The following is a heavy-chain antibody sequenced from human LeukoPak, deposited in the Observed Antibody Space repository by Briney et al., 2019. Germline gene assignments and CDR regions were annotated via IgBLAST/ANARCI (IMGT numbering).Heavy chain of an antibody. CDR1: GFTFSSYG. Sequence: GGSLRLSCAASGFTFSSYGMHWARQAPGKGLEWVAVVWYDGSNKYYADSVKGRFTISRDNSKNTLYLQMNSLRAEDTAVYYCAKDLSLGAIDYWGQGTLVTVSS. CDR3: AKDLSLGAIDY. V-gene: IGHV3-33*06. J-gene: IGHJ4*02. D-gene: IGHD1-26*01. CDR2: VWYDGSNK.